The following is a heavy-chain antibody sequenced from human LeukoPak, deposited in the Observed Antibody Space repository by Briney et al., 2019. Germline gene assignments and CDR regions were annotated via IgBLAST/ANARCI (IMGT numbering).Heavy chain of an antibody. V-gene: IGHV3-74*01. CDR2: IDSDGSST. CDR3: ARDGHSYYPIDY. D-gene: IGHD4-11*01. CDR1: GFTFSIYW. Sequence: RGSLRLSCAASGFTFSIYWMHWVRQAPGEGLVWVSRIDSDGSSTTYADSVKGRFTISRDNAKNTLYLQMNSLRAEDTAVYYCARDGHSYYPIDYWGQGTLVTVSS. J-gene: IGHJ4*02.